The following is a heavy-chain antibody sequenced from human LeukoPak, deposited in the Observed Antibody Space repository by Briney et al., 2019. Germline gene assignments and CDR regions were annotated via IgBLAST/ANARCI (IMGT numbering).Heavy chain of an antibody. V-gene: IGHV4-4*07. CDR3: ARSSYDYVWGSYRYSFRGTNWFDP. J-gene: IGHJ5*02. Sequence: SETLSLTCTVSGGSISSYYWSWIRQPAGKGLEWIGRIYTSGSTNYNPSLKSRVTMSVDTSKNQFSLKLSSVTAADTAVYYCARSSYDYVWGSYRYSFRGTNWFDPWGQGTLVTVSS. CDR2: IYTSGST. CDR1: GGSISSYY. D-gene: IGHD3-16*02.